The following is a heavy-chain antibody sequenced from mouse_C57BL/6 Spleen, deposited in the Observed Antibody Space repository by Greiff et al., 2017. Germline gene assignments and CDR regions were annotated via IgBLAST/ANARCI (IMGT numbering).Heavy chain of an antibody. CDR3: ARKDTTVVSYWYFDV. CDR1: GYTFTDYN. CDR2: INPNNGGT. D-gene: IGHD1-1*01. J-gene: IGHJ1*03. Sequence: EVQLQQSGPELVKPGASVKIPCKASGYTFTDYNMDWVKQSHGKSLEWIGDINPNNGGTIYNQKFKGKATLTVDKSSSTAYMELRSLTSEDTAVYYCARKDTTVVSYWYFDVWGTGTTVTVSS. V-gene: IGHV1-18*01.